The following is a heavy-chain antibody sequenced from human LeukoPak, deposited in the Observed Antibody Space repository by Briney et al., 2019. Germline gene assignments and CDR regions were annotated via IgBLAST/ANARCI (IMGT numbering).Heavy chain of an antibody. CDR1: GYTLTELS. Sequence: ASVKVSCKVSGYTLTELSMHWVRQAPGKGLEWMGGFDPEDGETTYAQKFQGRVTMTEDTSTDTAYMELSSLRSGDTAVYYCATQGYSSVAKHYLDYWGQGTLVTVSS. V-gene: IGHV1-24*01. J-gene: IGHJ4*02. CDR3: ATQGYSSVAKHYLDY. D-gene: IGHD6-19*01. CDR2: FDPEDGET.